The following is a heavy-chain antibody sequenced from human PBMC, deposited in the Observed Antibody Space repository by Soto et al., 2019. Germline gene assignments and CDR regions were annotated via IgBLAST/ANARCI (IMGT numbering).Heavy chain of an antibody. Sequence: QVQLVESGGGVVQPGRSLRLSCAASGFTFSSYAMHWVRQAPGKGLEWVAVISYDGSNKYYADSVKGRFTISRDNSKNTLYLQMNSLRAEDTAVYYGARDRVPEFDPWGQGTLVTVSS. J-gene: IGHJ5*02. CDR3: ARDRVPEFDP. CDR2: ISYDGSNK. CDR1: GFTFSSYA. V-gene: IGHV3-30-3*01.